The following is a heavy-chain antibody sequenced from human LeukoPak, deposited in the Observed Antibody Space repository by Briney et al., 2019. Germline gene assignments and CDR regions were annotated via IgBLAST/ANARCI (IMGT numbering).Heavy chain of an antibody. CDR1: GGSVSSANW. J-gene: IGHJ4*02. CDR2: ISHLGST. Sequence: SETLSLTCAVSGGSVSSANWWNWVRQPPGKGLEWIGEISHLGSTNYNPSLKGRVTISLNKSENQFSLRLTSVTAADTAVYYCARGPLIGPIDYWGQGTLVTVSS. CDR3: ARGPLIGPIDY. D-gene: IGHD3-16*01. V-gene: IGHV4-4*02.